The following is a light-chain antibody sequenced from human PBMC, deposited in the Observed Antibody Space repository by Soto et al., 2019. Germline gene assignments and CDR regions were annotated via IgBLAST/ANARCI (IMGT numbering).Light chain of an antibody. Sequence: QLVLTQSSSASASLGSSVKLTCTLSSGHSSYIIAWHQQQPGKAPRYLMKLEGSGSCNKGSGVPDRFSGSSSGADRYLTISNLQFEDEADYYCETWVSNTVVFGGGTKLTVL. CDR3: ETWVSNTVV. V-gene: IGLV4-60*02. CDR1: SGHSSYI. CDR2: LEGSGSC. J-gene: IGLJ2*01.